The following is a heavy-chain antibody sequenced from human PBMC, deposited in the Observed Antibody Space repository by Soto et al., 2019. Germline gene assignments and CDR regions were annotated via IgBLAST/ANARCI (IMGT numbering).Heavy chain of an antibody. J-gene: IGHJ4*02. CDR3: ARANGDYYFDY. Sequence: QVQLVQSGAEVKKPGASVKVSCNASGYTFTSYGISWVRQAPGQGLEWMGWISTYKGDTHYAQKLQGRVTLTTDTSTSKAYMELRSLRSDDTAVYYCARANGDYYFDYWGQGTLVTVST. V-gene: IGHV1-18*01. D-gene: IGHD4-17*01. CDR2: ISTYKGDT. CDR1: GYTFTSYG.